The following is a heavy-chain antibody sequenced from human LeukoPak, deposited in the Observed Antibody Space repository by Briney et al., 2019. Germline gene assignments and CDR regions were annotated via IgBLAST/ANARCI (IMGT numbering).Heavy chain of an antibody. D-gene: IGHD5-18*01. CDR2: INPSGGST. V-gene: IGHV1-46*01. Sequence: ASVKVSCKASGYTFTGYYMHWVRQAPGQGLEWMGWINPSGGSTSYAQKFQGRVTMTRDMSTSTVYMELSSLRSEDTAVYYCASSPRDTAMVEKYYFDYWGQGTLVTVSS. J-gene: IGHJ4*02. CDR3: ASSPRDTAMVEKYYFDY. CDR1: GYTFTGYY.